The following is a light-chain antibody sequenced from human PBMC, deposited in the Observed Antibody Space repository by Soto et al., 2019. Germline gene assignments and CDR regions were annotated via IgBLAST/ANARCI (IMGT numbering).Light chain of an antibody. V-gene: IGLV1-47*01. CDR2: RND. J-gene: IGLJ2*01. CDR1: SSNIGGNY. CDR3: ASWDDSLSGRF. Sequence: QSVLTQPPSASGTPGQGIIISCSGSSSNIGGNYVYWYQQFPGTAPRLLIYRNDQRPSGVSDRFSGSKSGTSASLAISGLRSEDEAYYYCASWDDSLSGRFFGGGTQLTVL.